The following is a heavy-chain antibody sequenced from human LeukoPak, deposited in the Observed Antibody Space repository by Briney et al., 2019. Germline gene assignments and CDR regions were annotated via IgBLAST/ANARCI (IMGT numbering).Heavy chain of an antibody. J-gene: IGHJ4*02. CDR1: GYTFTGYY. CDR3: ARLGSSGSYALDY. V-gene: IGHV1-2*04. Sequence: ASVKVSCKASGYTFTGYYMHWVRQAPGQGLEWMGWINPNSGGTNYAQKSQGWVTMTRDTSISTAYMELSRLRSDDTAVYYCARLGSSGSYALDYWGQGTLVTVSS. D-gene: IGHD3-10*01. CDR2: INPNSGGT.